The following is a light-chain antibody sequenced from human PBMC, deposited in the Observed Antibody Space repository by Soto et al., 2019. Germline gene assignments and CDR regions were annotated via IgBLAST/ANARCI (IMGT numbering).Light chain of an antibody. CDR3: QQYGSSRT. J-gene: IGKJ1*01. CDR1: QSVSSSY. Sequence: EIVLTQSPGTLSLSPGERATLSCRASQSVSSSYLAWYQQKPGQAPRLLIYGASGRATGIPDRFSGSGSGTDLSLTISRLEAEDIAVYYCQQYGSSRTFGQGTKVEIK. CDR2: GAS. V-gene: IGKV3-20*01.